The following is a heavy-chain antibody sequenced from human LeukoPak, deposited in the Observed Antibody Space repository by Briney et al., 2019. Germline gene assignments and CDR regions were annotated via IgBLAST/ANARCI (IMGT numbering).Heavy chain of an antibody. V-gene: IGHV4-59*08. Sequence: PAETLSLTCTVSGRSISSYYWIWVRQPPGKGLECLGCISDSGNTYYSPSLRSRVTISRDTSKNQLALKLGSVTAADTAMYYCASREPYGSGSHYGMDVWGQGTTVTVSS. D-gene: IGHD3-10*01. CDR3: ASREPYGSGSHYGMDV. J-gene: IGHJ6*02. CDR1: GRSISSYY. CDR2: ISDSGNT.